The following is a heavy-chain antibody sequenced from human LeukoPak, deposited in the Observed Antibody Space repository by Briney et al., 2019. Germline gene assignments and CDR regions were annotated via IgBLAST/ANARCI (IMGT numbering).Heavy chain of an antibody. V-gene: IGHV1-2*02. CDR3: ARAVGFSSGWYQFDY. Sequence: ASVKVACEASGYTFTGYFMHWVRQAPGQGLEWMGWINPNSGVTNNAQKFQGRVTMTRDSSISTAYMELSRLRSDDTAVFYCARAVGFSSGWYQFDYGGQGTLVTVSS. J-gene: IGHJ4*02. CDR1: GYTFTGYF. CDR2: INPNSGVT. D-gene: IGHD6-19*01.